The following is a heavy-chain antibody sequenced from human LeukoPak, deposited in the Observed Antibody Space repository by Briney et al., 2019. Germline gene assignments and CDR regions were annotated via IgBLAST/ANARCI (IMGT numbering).Heavy chain of an antibody. D-gene: IGHD3-22*01. V-gene: IGHV4-34*01. Sequence: SETLSLTCAVYGGSFSGYYWSWIRQPPGKGLEWIGEINHSGSTNYNPSLKSRVTISVDTSKNQFSLRLSSVTAADTAVYYCARARFVDSSGYYYGYYYYGVDVWGQGTTVTVSS. CDR2: INHSGST. CDR1: GGSFSGYY. J-gene: IGHJ6*02. CDR3: ARARFVDSSGYYYGYYYYGVDV.